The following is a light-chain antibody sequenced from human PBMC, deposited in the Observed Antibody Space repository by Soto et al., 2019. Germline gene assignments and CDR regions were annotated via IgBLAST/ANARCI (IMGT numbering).Light chain of an antibody. J-gene: IGLJ2*01. CDR2: DGS. Sequence: QSALTQPASVSGSPGQSITISCTGTSSDVGSYKLVSWYQQHPGKAPKLMIYDGSERPSGVSNRFSGSKSGNTASLTISGLQAEDEADYYCCSYAASCTSVVFGGGTKLTVL. V-gene: IGLV2-23*01. CDR3: CSYAASCTSVV. CDR1: SSDVGSYKL.